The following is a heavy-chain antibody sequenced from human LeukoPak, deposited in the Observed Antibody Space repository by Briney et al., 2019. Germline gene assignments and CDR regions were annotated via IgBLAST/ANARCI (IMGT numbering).Heavy chain of an antibody. V-gene: IGHV3-30*04. Sequence: PGRSLRLSCAASGFTFSSYAMHWVRQAPGKGLEWVAVISYDGSNKYYADSVKGRFTVSRDNNKNSVYLEMKDLTMEDTALYYCAKDMEDYGGNSFDSWGEGTLVTVSS. CDR3: AKDMEDYGGNSFDS. J-gene: IGHJ4*02. CDR2: ISYDGSNK. D-gene: IGHD4-23*01. CDR1: GFTFSSYA.